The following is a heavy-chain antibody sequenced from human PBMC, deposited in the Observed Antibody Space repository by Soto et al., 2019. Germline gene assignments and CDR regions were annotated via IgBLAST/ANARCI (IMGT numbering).Heavy chain of an antibody. CDR1: GGSLRSYY. CDR3: ARGAADTAMVDS. D-gene: IGHD5-18*01. J-gene: IGHJ4*02. CDR2: IFYSGST. V-gene: IGHV4-59*01. Sequence: LSLTCTVSGGSLRSYYWTWIRQPPGKGLEWLGYIFYSGSTFYNPSLKSRVTISIHTSKSQFSLQLTSVTAADTAVYYCARGAADTAMVDSWGQGTLVTVSS.